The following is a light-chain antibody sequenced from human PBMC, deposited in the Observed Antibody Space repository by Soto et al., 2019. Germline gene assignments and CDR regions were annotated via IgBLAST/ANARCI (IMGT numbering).Light chain of an antibody. CDR3: QTWGTGPWV. CDR1: SGHSSYA. V-gene: IGLV4-69*01. Sequence: QLVLTQSPSASASLGASVKLTCTLSSGHSSYAIAWHQQEPDKGPRYLMKLYSDGTHSKGDGIPDRFSGSSSGAERYLTLSSLQSEDEADYYCQTWGTGPWVFGGGTKVTVL. CDR2: LYSDGTH. J-gene: IGLJ3*02.